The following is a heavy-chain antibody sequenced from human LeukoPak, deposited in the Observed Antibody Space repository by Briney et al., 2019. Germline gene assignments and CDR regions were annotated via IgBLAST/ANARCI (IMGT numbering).Heavy chain of an antibody. D-gene: IGHD6-6*01. CDR1: GVSISSYS. CDR3: ARTPSSSGSKWFDP. J-gene: IGHJ5*02. Sequence: PSETLSLTCTVSGVSISSYSWTWIRQPPGKGLEWIGFISYTGNTNYNPSLKSRVTISLDTSKNQFSLKLNSVTAADTAVYYCARTPSSSGSKWFDPWGQGTLVTVSS. CDR2: ISYTGNT. V-gene: IGHV4-59*01.